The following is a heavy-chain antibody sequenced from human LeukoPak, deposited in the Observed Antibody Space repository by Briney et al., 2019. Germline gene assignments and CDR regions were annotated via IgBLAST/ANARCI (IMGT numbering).Heavy chain of an antibody. V-gene: IGHV3-15*01. J-gene: IGHJ1*01. Sequence: GGSLRLSCAASGLSFSNAWLSWVRQPPGKGLEWVGSVKSKTDGGTTDYAAPVKGRFTISRDDSKTTLYLQMNSLKTEDTAVYYCSTAGHRWGQGTLVTVSS. CDR3: STAGHR. CDR1: GLSFSNAW. CDR2: VKSKTDGGTT.